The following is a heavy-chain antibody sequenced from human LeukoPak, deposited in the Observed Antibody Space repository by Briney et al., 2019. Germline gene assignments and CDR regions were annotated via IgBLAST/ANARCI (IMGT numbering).Heavy chain of an antibody. D-gene: IGHD2-15*01. CDR1: GGSISSHY. CDR3: GRDALVGYFSYYYMDV. Sequence: SETLSLTCTVSGGSISSHYWTWIRQSPVKGLEWIGDISNNGSTSYNPSLKSRVTISIDTSKNQFSLKLSSVTAADTAVYYCGRDALVGYFSYYYMDVWGKGTTVTVSS. CDR2: ISNNGST. J-gene: IGHJ6*03. V-gene: IGHV4-59*11.